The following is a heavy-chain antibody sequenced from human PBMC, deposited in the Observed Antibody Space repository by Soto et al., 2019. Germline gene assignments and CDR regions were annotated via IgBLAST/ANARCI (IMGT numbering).Heavy chain of an antibody. J-gene: IGHJ4*02. Sequence: EVQLVESGGCLVQPGGSLRLSCAASGFTFSSYAMHWVRQAPGKGLEYVSAISSNGGSTYYANSVKGRFTISRDNSKNTLYLQMGSLRAEDMDVYYCSRGPGYYFDYWGQGTLVTVSS. CDR3: SRGPGYYFDY. CDR2: ISSNGGST. V-gene: IGHV3-64*01. CDR1: GFTFSSYA.